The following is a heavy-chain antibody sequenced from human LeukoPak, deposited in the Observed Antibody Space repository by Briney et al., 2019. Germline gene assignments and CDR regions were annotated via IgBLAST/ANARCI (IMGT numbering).Heavy chain of an antibody. Sequence: SETLSLTCAVSGDSIKDYYWSWIRQTPGGGRNLIGYIYSGSTNYNPSLKSRVTISVDTSKNQVSLKLSSVTAADTAVYYCARDPQHDSSGYYSNPWGQGTLVTVSS. CDR3: ARDPQHDSSGYYSNP. CDR1: GDSIKDYY. CDR2: IYSGST. D-gene: IGHD3-22*01. V-gene: IGHV4-4*08. J-gene: IGHJ5*02.